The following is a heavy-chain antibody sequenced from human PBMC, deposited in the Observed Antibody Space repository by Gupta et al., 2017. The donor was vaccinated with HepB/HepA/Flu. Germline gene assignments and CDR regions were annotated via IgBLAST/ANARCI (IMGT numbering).Heavy chain of an antibody. V-gene: IGHV3-7*01. CDR2: VKQDGSEK. CDR1: GFPFSSYW. J-gene: IGHJ5*02. D-gene: IGHD3-3*01. CDR3: ARERASDAYGLRFLEWKMNWFDP. Sequence: EVQLVESGGGLVQPGGSLSLSCAASGFPFSSYWMSWVRQAPGKGLEWVANVKQDGSEKYYVDSVKGRFTISRDNAKNSLYLQMNSLRAEDTAVYYCARERASDAYGLRFLEWKMNWFDPWGQGTLVTVSS.